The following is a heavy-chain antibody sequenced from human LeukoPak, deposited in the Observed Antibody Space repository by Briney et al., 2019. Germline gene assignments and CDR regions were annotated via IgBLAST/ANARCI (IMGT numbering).Heavy chain of an antibody. CDR3: ARDRPGRYCSTISCYSASPFDP. V-gene: IGHV1-18*01. Sequence: ASVKVSCKASGYTFTCYGLSWVRQAPGQGLEWMGWISAYNGNTNYAQKLQGRVTMTTDTSTSTAYMELRSLRSDDTAVYYCARDRPGRYCSTISCYSASPFDPWGQGTLVTVSS. CDR2: ISAYNGNT. D-gene: IGHD2-2*02. CDR1: GYTFTCYG. J-gene: IGHJ5*02.